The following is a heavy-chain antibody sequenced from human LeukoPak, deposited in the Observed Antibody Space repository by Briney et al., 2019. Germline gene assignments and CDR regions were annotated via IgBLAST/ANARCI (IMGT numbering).Heavy chain of an antibody. CDR2: VYSSGST. CDR3: ATIVTSSNFGMDV. CDR1: GGSISGSSYY. V-gene: IGHV4-39*01. Sequence: SETLSLTCTVTGGSISGSSYYWGWIRQPPGKGLEWIGSVYSSGSTSYNPSLKSRVTISVDKSKNQFSLKMTSMTAADTAVYYCATIVTSSNFGMDVWDQGTTVTVSS. J-gene: IGHJ6*02. D-gene: IGHD1-26*01.